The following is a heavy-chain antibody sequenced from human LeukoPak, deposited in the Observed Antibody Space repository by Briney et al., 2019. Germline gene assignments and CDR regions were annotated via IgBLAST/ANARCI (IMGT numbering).Heavy chain of an antibody. D-gene: IGHD3-16*02. CDR3: ASQHYVWGIYRYFDY. J-gene: IGHJ4*02. Sequence: SETLSLTCTVSGYSISSGYYWGWIRQPPGKGLEWIGSNYHSGSTYYNPSLKSRVTISVDTSKNQFSLKLSSVTAADTAVYYCASQHYVWGIYRYFDYWGQGTLVTVSS. CDR1: GYSISSGYY. V-gene: IGHV4-38-2*02. CDR2: NYHSGST.